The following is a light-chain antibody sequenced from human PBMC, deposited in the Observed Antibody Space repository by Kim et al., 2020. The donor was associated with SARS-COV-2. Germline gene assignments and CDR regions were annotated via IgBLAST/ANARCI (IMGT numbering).Light chain of an antibody. CDR3: QQYSTTPWT. Sequence: EIVLTQSPGTLSLSPGERATLPCRASQRVSSTYIAWYQQKPGQAPRLLISRSSSRATGIPDRFSGSGSGTDFTLTVSRLDPEDVAVYYCQQYSTTPWTFGQGTKLEI. J-gene: IGKJ2*01. CDR2: RSS. V-gene: IGKV3-20*01. CDR1: QRVSSTY.